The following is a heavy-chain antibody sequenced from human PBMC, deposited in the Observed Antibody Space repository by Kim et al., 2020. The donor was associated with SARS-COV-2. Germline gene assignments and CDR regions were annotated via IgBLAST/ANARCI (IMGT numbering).Heavy chain of an antibody. J-gene: IGHJ3*02. CDR2: GST. Sequence: GSTYYNPSLKSRVTISVDTSKTQFSLKLSSVTAADTAVYYCARRPDAFDIWGQGTMVTVSS. CDR3: ARRPDAFDI. V-gene: IGHV4-39*01.